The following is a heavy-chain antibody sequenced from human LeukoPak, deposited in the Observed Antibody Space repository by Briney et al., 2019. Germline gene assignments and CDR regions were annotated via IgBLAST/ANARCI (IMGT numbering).Heavy chain of an antibody. CDR2: ISSSSSYI. D-gene: IGHD3-3*01. Sequence: GGSLRLSCAASGFTFSSYSMNWVRQAPGKGLEWVSSISSSSSYIYYADSVKGRFTISRDNAQNSLYLQMNSLRAEDTAVYYCARDSSNDYNFWSGYYTNYMDVWGKGTTVTVSS. V-gene: IGHV3-21*01. CDR3: ARDSSNDYNFWSGYYTNYMDV. J-gene: IGHJ6*03. CDR1: GFTFSSYS.